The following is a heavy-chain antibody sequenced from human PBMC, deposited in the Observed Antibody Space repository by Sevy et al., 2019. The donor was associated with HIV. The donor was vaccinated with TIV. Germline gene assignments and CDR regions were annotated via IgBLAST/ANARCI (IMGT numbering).Heavy chain of an antibody. J-gene: IGHJ4*02. Sequence: GGSLRLSCAASGFIFSSYAMNWVRQAPGKGLEWVSNIGGSGGSTYYANPVKGRFTISRDNSKNTLYLQMNSLRAEDTAIYFCARGVTYDDSGYYVPRFVNWGQGTLVTVSS. CDR1: GFIFSSYA. D-gene: IGHD3-22*01. CDR2: IGGSGGST. V-gene: IGHV3-23*01. CDR3: ARGVTYDDSGYYVPRFVN.